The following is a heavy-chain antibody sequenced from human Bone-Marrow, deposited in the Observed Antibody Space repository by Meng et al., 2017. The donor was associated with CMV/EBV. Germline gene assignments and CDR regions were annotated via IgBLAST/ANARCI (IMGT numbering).Heavy chain of an antibody. Sequence: GESLKISCAASGFTFSSYWMHWVRQAPGKGLVWVSRINSDGSSTSYADSVKGRFTISRDNAKNTLYLQMNSLRAEDTAVYYCARDRSSLNYYDSSGYYPYYYGMDVWGQGTMVTVSS. CDR2: INSDGSST. J-gene: IGHJ6*02. CDR1: GFTFSSYW. V-gene: IGHV3-74*01. CDR3: ARDRSSLNYYDSSGYYPYYYGMDV. D-gene: IGHD3-22*01.